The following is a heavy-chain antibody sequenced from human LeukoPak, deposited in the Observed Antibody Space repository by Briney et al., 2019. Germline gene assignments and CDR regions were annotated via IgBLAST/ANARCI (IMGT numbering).Heavy chain of an antibody. CDR1: GYTFTSYG. J-gene: IGHJ4*02. D-gene: IGHD3-9*01. CDR3: ARNYDILTGYYELGFGELFCLDY. Sequence: GASVKVSCKASGYTFTSYGISWVRQAPGQGLEWMGWISAYNGNTNYAQKLQGRVTMATDTSTSTAYMELRSLRSDDTAVYYCARNYDILTGYYELGFGELFCLDYWGQGTLVTVSS. CDR2: ISAYNGNT. V-gene: IGHV1-18*01.